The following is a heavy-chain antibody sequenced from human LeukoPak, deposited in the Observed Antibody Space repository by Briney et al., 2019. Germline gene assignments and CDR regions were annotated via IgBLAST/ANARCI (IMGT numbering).Heavy chain of an antibody. J-gene: IGHJ4*02. V-gene: IGHV3-21*01. D-gene: IGHD6-13*01. CDR1: GFTFSTYT. CDR3: ARMGYSSTLPDY. Sequence: GGSLRLSCAASGFTFSTYTMNWVGQAPGKGLEWVSSISSSGSSKYYADSLKGRFTISRDNAKNSLYLQMNSLRAEDTALYYCARMGYSSTLPDYWGQGTLVTVSS. CDR2: ISSSGSSK.